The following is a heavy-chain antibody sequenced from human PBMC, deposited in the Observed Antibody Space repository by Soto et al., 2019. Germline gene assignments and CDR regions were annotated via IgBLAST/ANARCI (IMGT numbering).Heavy chain of an antibody. Sequence: QVHLVQSGAEVKKPGASVKVSCKGSGYGFTTYGITWVRQAPGQGLEWMACISAHNGNTNYAQKLQGRVTVPRDTSAGTAYMALRSLRADDTAVYYCARGRYGDYWGQGALVTVSS. D-gene: IGHD1-1*01. CDR1: GYGFTTYG. CDR2: ISAHNGNT. J-gene: IGHJ4*02. V-gene: IGHV1-18*01. CDR3: ARGRYGDY.